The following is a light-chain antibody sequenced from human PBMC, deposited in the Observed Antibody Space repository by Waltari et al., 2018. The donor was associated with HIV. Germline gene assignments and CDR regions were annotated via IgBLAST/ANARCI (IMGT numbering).Light chain of an antibody. J-gene: IGKJ2*01. CDR1: QGITNY. CDR3: QQHHSLPFT. V-gene: IGKV1-33*01. Sequence: DIRMTQSPSSLSASVGDRVTITCQASQGITNYLSWYQQKPGKAPRLLIYDATDLETGVPSRFSGSVSGREFTFIITSLQSEDIATYYCQQHHSLPFTFGQGTKLEIK. CDR2: DAT.